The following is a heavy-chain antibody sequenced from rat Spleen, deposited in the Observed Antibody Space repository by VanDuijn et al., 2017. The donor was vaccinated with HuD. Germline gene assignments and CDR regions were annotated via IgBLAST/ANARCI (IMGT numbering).Heavy chain of an antibody. CDR3: ARIAKYYYDSIYYYVHFDY. CDR1: GFSLTSYH. V-gene: IGHV2-16*01. D-gene: IGHD1-12*02. CDR2: IWSCGST. Sequence: QVQLKESGPGLVQPSQTLSLTCTVSGFSLTSYHVSWVRQPPGKGPEWIGAIWSCGSTDYSSALKSGQSISRDTTKSQRLLKMNSLQTEDTSMYFGARIAKYYYDSIYYYVHFDYWGEGVMVTVAS. J-gene: IGHJ2*01.